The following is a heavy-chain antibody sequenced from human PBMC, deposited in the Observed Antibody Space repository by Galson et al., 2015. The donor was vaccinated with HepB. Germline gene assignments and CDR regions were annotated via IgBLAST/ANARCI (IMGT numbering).Heavy chain of an antibody. J-gene: IGHJ6*03. V-gene: IGHV3-7*01. CDR1: GFTFSSYA. D-gene: IGHD1-26*01. CDR3: ARDGRSTGYYYYYMDV. CDR2: IKQDGSEK. Sequence: SLRLSCAASGFTFSSYAMHWVRQAPGKGLEWVANIKQDGSEKYYVDSVKGRFTISRDNAKNSLYLQMNSLRAEDTAVYYCARDGRSTGYYYYYMDVWGKGTTVTVSS.